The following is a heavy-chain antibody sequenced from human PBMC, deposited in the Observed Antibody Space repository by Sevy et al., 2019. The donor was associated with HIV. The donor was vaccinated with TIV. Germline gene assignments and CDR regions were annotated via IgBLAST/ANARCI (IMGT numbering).Heavy chain of an antibody. D-gene: IGHD3-22*01. J-gene: IGHJ4*02. Sequence: ASVKVSCKASGYTFTSYGISWVRQAPGQGLEWMGWISAYNGNTNYAQKLQGRVTMTTDTSTSTAYMELRSLGSDDTAVYYCAGGLPYDSSGYYYSPPDYWGQGTLVTVSS. CDR3: AGGLPYDSSGYYYSPPDY. CDR2: ISAYNGNT. CDR1: GYTFTSYG. V-gene: IGHV1-18*01.